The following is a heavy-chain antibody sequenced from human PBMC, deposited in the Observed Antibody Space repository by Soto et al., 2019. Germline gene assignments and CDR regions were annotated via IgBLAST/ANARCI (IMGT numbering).Heavy chain of an antibody. CDR2: INPNGGST. D-gene: IGHD5-12*01. V-gene: IGHV1-46*01. CDR3: ARVGLNGYNYGYDI. Sequence: QVQLVQSGAEVKKPGASVKVSCKTSGYTFINYYIHWVRQAPGQELEWIGIINPNGGSTGYGQKYQGRVTMTRDTSTSTLYMELSSLRFEDTAVYYCARVGLNGYNYGYDIWGQGTMVTVSS. CDR1: GYTFINYY. J-gene: IGHJ3*02.